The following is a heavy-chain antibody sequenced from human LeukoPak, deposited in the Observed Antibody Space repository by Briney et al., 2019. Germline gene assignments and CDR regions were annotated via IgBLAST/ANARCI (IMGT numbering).Heavy chain of an antibody. CDR2: ISSSSSTI. CDR3: ARDSYSSSFGY. CDR1: GFTFSSYG. J-gene: IGHJ4*02. Sequence: GGSLRLSCAASGFTFSSYGMNWVRQAPGKGLEWVSYISSSSSTIYYADSVKGRFTISRDNAKNSLYLQMNSLRAEDTAVYYCARDSYSSSFGYWGQGTLVTVSS. V-gene: IGHV3-48*01. D-gene: IGHD6-13*01.